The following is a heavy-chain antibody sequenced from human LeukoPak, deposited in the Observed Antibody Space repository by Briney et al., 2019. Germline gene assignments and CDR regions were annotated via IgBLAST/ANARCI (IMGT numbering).Heavy chain of an antibody. CDR2: NSAYNGNT. Sequence: ASVKVSCKASGYTFTSYGISWVRQAPGQGLEWMGWNSAYNGNTNYAQKLQGRVTMTTDTSTSTAYMELRSLRSDDTAVYYCARDFIPRGYDILTGLPIKPQDAFDIWGQGTMVTVSS. J-gene: IGHJ3*02. CDR3: ARDFIPRGYDILTGLPIKPQDAFDI. CDR1: GYTFTSYG. D-gene: IGHD3-9*01. V-gene: IGHV1-18*01.